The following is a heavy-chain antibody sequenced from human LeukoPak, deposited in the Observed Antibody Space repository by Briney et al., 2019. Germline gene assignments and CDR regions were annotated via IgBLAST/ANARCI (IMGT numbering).Heavy chain of an antibody. CDR3: ARGAIAAAEDAFDI. D-gene: IGHD6-25*01. J-gene: IGHJ3*02. V-gene: IGHV4-59*01. CDR1: GGSISSYY. CDR2: IYYSGST. Sequence: SETLSLTCTVSGGSISSYYWSWIRQPPGKGLEWIGYIYYSGSTNYNPSLKSRVTIPVDTSKNQFSLKLSSVTAADTAVYYCARGAIAAAEDAFDIWGQGTMVTVSS.